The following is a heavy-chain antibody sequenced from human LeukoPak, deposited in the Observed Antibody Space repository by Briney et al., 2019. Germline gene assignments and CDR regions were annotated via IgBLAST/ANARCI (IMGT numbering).Heavy chain of an antibody. V-gene: IGHV1-2*06. CDR1: GYTFTGYY. CDR2: INPNSGGT. D-gene: IGHD4/OR15-4a*01. J-gene: IGHJ4*02. Sequence: ASVKVSCKASGYTFTGYYMHWVRQAPGQRLEWMGRINPNSGGTNYAQKFQGRVTMTRDTSISTAYMELSRLRSDDTAVYYCASWDGAQYYFDYWGQGTLVTVSS. CDR3: ASWDGAQYYFDY.